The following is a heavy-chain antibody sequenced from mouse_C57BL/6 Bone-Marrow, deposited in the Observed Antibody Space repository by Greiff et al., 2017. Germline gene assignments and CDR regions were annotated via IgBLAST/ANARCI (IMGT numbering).Heavy chain of an antibody. J-gene: IGHJ3*01. CDR1: GYTFTSYW. V-gene: IGHV1-55*01. Sequence: LQQPGAELVKPGASVKMSCKASGYTFTSYWITWVKQRPGQGLEWMGDIYPGSGSTNYNEKFKSKATLTVDTSSSTAYMQLSSLTSEDSAVYYCARGGIYGNYPWFAYWGQGTLVTVSA. D-gene: IGHD2-1*01. CDR3: ARGGIYGNYPWFAY. CDR2: IYPGSGST.